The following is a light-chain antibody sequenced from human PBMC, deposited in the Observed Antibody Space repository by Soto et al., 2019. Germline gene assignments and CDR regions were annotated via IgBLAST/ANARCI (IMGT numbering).Light chain of an antibody. CDR2: DAS. CDR3: QQRGNWPLT. V-gene: IGKV3-11*01. CDR1: QSVSSY. Sequence: EIVLTQSPATLSLSPGERATLSCRASQSVSSYLAWYQQKPGQAPRLLIYDASNSATGIPARFSGSGSGTDFTLTISSLEPEDCAVYYCQQRGNWPLTFGGGTKVEIK. J-gene: IGKJ4*01.